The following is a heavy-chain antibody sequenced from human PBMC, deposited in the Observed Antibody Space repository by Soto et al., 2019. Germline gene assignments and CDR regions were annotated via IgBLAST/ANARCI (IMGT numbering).Heavy chain of an antibody. D-gene: IGHD2-15*01. J-gene: IGHJ3*02. CDR2: ISAYNDNT. CDR1: GYTFSSYA. Sequence: ASVKVSCKPSGYTFSSYAISWVRQAPGQGLEWVGWISAYNDNTNYVQKLQGRVTMTTDTSTSTAYMELRSLRSDDTAVYYCARGTGGNWAAFDIWGQGTMVTVSS. CDR3: ARGTGGNWAAFDI. V-gene: IGHV1-18*01.